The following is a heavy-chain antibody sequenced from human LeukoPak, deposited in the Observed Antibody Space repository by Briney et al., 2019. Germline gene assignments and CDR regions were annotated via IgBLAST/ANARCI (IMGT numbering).Heavy chain of an antibody. Sequence: SETLSLTCAVYGGSFSGYYWSWIRQPPGKGLEWIGEINHSGSTNYNPSLKSRVTISVDTSKNQFSLKLSSVTAADTAVYYCARKYSSGWYPDYWGQGTRVTVSS. V-gene: IGHV4-34*01. J-gene: IGHJ4*02. CDR2: INHSGST. CDR3: ARKYSSGWYPDY. D-gene: IGHD6-19*01. CDR1: GGSFSGYY.